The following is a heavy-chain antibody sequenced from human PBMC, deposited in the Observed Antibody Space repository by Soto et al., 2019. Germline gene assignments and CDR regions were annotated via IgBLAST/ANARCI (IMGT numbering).Heavy chain of an antibody. CDR3: ARQRYFTIFGVVRDYGMDV. CDR1: GFTFSSYA. CDR2: ISYDGSNK. J-gene: IGHJ6*02. V-gene: IGHV3-30-3*01. D-gene: IGHD3-3*01. Sequence: LRLSCAASGFTFSSYAMHWVGQAPGKGLEWVAVISYDGSNKYYADSVKGRFTISRDNSKNTLYLQMNSLRAEDTAVYYCARQRYFTIFGVVRDYGMDVWGQGTTVTVYS.